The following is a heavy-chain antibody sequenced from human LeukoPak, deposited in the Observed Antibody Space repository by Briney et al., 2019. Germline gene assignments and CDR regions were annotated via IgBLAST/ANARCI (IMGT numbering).Heavy chain of an antibody. V-gene: IGHV4-30-4*01. J-gene: IGHJ5*02. CDR3: ARGLRYFDWLLSASWFDP. D-gene: IGHD3-9*01. CDR1: GGSISSGDYY. Sequence: PSQTLSLTCTVSGGSISSGDYYWSWIRQPPGKGLEWIGYIYYGGSTYYNPSLKSRVTISVDTSKNQFSLKLSSVTAADTAVYYCARGLRYFDWLLSASWFDPWGQGTLVTVSS. CDR2: IYYGGST.